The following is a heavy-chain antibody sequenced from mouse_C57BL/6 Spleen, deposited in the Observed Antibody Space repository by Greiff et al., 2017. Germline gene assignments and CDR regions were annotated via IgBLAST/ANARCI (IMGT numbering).Heavy chain of an antibody. J-gene: IGHJ3*01. Sequence: QVQLQQSGAELARPGASVKLSCKASGYTFTSYGISWVKQRTGQGLEWFGEIYPRSGNTYYNEKFKGKATLTADKSSSTAYMELRSLASEDSAVYFCASYGSSQAWFAYWGQGTLVTVSA. CDR1: GYTFTSYG. CDR3: ASYGSSQAWFAY. CDR2: IYPRSGNT. D-gene: IGHD1-1*01. V-gene: IGHV1-81*01.